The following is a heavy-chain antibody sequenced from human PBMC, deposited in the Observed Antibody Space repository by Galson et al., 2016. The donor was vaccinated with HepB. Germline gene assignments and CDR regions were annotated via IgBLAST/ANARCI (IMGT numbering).Heavy chain of an antibody. D-gene: IGHD1-7*01. Sequence: SVKVSCKASGGTFNSFAISWLRQAPGQGLEWMGGIIPILGTTYYAQNFQGRATITADDSTSTVDMDLRSLRTDDTAVHYCARSREQYDWNYYFLWGQGTLVTVSS. V-gene: IGHV1-69*13. CDR2: IIPILGTT. CDR3: ARSREQYDWNYYFL. CDR1: GGTFNSFA. J-gene: IGHJ4*01.